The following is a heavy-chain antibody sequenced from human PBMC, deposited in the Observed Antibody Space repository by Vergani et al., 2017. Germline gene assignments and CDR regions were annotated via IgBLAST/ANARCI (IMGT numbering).Heavy chain of an antibody. CDR2: ISAYNGNT. CDR1: GYTFTSYG. D-gene: IGHD5-18*01. CDR3: ARERGIQLWTQGGYYYGMDV. V-gene: IGHV1-18*01. Sequence: QVQLVQSGAEVKKPGASVKVSCKASGYTFTSYGISWVRQAPGQGLEWMGWISAYNGNTNYAQKLQGRVTMTTDTSTSTAYMELRSLRSDDTAVYYCARERGIQLWTQGGYYYGMDVWGQGTTVTVSS. J-gene: IGHJ6*02.